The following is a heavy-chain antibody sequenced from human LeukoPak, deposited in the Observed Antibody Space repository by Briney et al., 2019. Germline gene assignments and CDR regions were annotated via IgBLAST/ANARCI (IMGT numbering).Heavy chain of an antibody. J-gene: IGHJ4*02. CDR1: GCSISSGSYY. Sequence: SQTLSLTCTVSGCSISSGSYYWSWIPQPAGKGLEWIWRVYCSGSTDYNPALKSRLSISVDTSKIQFSLRLSSVTVADTAVYYCARALNPGSGWPFDYWGQGTLVTVSS. D-gene: IGHD6-19*01. V-gene: IGHV4-61*02. CDR3: ARALNPGSGWPFDY. CDR2: VYCSGST.